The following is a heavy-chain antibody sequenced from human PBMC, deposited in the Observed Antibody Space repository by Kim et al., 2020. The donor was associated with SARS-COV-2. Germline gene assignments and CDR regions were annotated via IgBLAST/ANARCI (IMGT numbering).Heavy chain of an antibody. V-gene: IGHV4-39*01. CDR2: IYYSGST. CDR3: ARPGGSYYHFDY. D-gene: IGHD1-26*01. J-gene: IGHJ4*02. CDR1: GGSISSSSYY. Sequence: SETLSLTCTVSGGSISSSSYYWGWIRQPPGKGLEWIGSIYYSGSTYYNPSLKSRVTISVDTSKNQFSLKLSSVTAADTAVYYCARPGGSYYHFDYWGQGT.